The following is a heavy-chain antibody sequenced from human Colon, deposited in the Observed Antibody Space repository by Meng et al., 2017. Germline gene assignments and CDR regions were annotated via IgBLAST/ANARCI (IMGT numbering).Heavy chain of an antibody. CDR1: GFTFRNYN. CDR2: ISGTTYL. V-gene: IGHV3-69-1*02. J-gene: IGHJ4*02. Sequence: EVQLVESGGGRVKPGGSRRLSCAVSGFTFRNYNMHWIRQAPGKGLEWVSSISGTTYLYYADSVKGRFTISRDNDKNLLFLQMSSLRAEDTAVYYCARDHDNGWSFGYWGQGILVTVSS. D-gene: IGHD6-19*01. CDR3: ARDHDNGWSFGY.